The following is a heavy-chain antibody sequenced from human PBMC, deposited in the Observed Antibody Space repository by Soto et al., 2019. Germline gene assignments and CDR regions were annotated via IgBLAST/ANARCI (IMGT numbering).Heavy chain of an antibody. CDR2: IKQGGSEQ. J-gene: IGHJ6*02. V-gene: IGHV3-7*01. CDR3: ARVGDPYYYGSGSYYSRYYYYYGMDV. D-gene: IGHD3-10*01. Sequence: EVQLVESGGGLVQPGGSLRLSCAASGFMFRDYWMSWVRQAPGKGLEWLANIKQGGSEQYYVDSVKGRFTISRDNAQNSLFLQMNSLRAEDTAIYYCARVGDPYYYGSGSYYSRYYYYYGMDVWGQGTTVTVSS. CDR1: GFMFRDYW.